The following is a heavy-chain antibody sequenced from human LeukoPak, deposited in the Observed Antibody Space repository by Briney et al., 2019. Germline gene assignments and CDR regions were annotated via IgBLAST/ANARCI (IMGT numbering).Heavy chain of an antibody. D-gene: IGHD3-10*01. CDR3: ARRSTFENYFDS. J-gene: IGHJ4*02. V-gene: IGHV4-59*08. CDR1: GGSISNYC. CDR2: IYYTGST. Sequence: SETLSLTCTVSGGSISNYCWSWIRQPPGKGLEWIGYIYYTGSTTYNPSLNSRLTISVDTSKNQFSLKLSSVTAADTAVYYCARRSTFENYFDSWGQGTLVTVSS.